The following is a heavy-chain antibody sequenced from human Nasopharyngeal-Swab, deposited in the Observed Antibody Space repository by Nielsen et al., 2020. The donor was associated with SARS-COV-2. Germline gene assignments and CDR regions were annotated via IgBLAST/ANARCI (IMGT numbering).Heavy chain of an antibody. V-gene: IGHV3-7*03. J-gene: IGHJ5*02. D-gene: IGHD1-26*01. CDR3: ARRISGGYDP. Sequence: WIRQPPGKGLEWVANIKQDESEKYYVDSVKGRFTVSRDNAKKSLYLQMNSLRAEDTAVYYCARRISGGYDPWGQGTLVPSPQ. CDR2: IKQDESEK.